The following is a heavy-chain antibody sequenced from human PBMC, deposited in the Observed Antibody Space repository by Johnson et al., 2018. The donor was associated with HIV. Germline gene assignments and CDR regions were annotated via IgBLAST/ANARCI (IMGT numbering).Heavy chain of an antibody. V-gene: IGHV3-66*01. CDR2: IYSGDTT. CDR1: GFTVSTNY. CDR3: ARAYTYGAFDI. D-gene: IGHD5-18*01. J-gene: IGHJ3*02. Sequence: EVQLVESGGGLVQPGGSLRLSCAASGFTVSTNYMSWIRQAPGKGLEWVSVIYSGDTTYYAGSVKGRFTISRDNSKNTLYLQMNSLRVDDTAIYYCARAYTYGAFDIWGQGTMVTVSS.